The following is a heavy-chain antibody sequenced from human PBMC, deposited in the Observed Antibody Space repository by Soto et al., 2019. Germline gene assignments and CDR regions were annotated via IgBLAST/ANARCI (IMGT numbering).Heavy chain of an antibody. CDR2: VSGAGLIT. D-gene: IGHD1-26*01. J-gene: IGHJ5*01. CDR3: AKAQDYYFISGVYNFFDS. V-gene: IGHV3-23*01. CDR1: GLTFSNYA. Sequence: VSGLTFSNYAMRWVSQAKRKGLEWVSSVSGAGLITYYADSVRGRFTISRDNSSNTLYLQINRLRAEATGDYYFAKAQDYYFISGVYNFFDSWGHGTLVTVSS.